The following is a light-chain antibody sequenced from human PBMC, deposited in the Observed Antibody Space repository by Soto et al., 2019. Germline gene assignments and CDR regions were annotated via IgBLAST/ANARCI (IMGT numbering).Light chain of an antibody. J-gene: IGKJ3*01. CDR3: QHYSSSRGFT. CDR2: GTS. V-gene: IGKV3-20*01. CDR1: QSLSSSS. Sequence: ELVLTQFPGTLSLSPGERATLSCRASQSLSSSSLAWFQQKPGQAPRLLIYGTSSRAIGVPGRFSGSGSGTDFTLTISRLEPEDFAVYYCQHYSSSRGFTFGPGTKVVVK.